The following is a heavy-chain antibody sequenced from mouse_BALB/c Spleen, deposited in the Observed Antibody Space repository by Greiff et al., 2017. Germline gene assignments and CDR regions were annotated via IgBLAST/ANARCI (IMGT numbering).Heavy chain of an antibody. V-gene: IGHV3-2*02. CDR3: ARPYWEGGFAY. D-gene: IGHD4-1*01. CDR2: ISYSGST. J-gene: IGHJ3*01. Sequence: DVKLQESGPGLVKPSQSLSLTCTVTGYSITSDYAWNWIRQFPGNKLEWMGYISYSGSTSYNPSLKSRISITRDTSKNQFFLQLNSVTTEDTATYYCARPYWEGGFAYWGQGTLVTVSA. CDR1: GYSITSDYA.